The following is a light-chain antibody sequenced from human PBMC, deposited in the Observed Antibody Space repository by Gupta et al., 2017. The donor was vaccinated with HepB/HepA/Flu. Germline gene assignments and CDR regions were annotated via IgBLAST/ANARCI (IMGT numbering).Light chain of an antibody. J-gene: IGKJ1*01. Sequence: DTQMDQSPSTLSASVGDRVTITCRASQSIYTWLAWYQQKPGKAPKVLIYKASTLETGVPSRFSGRGSATEFTLTISSLQPADFATSYCQHYTTYSGTFGQGTKVEIK. CDR3: QHYTTYSGT. CDR2: KAS. V-gene: IGKV1-5*03. CDR1: QSIYTW.